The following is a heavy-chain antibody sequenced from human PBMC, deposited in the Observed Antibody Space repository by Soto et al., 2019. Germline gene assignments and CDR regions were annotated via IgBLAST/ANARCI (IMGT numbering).Heavy chain of an antibody. CDR1: GYTFSNFW. CDR3: ARSPRSSPSFDV. CDR2: IYPGDHET. J-gene: IGHJ4*01. D-gene: IGHD6-13*01. Sequence: GEALKISCQCSGYTFSNFWIGWVRPLPGQGLEWMGIIYPGDHETRYSPSFLGKVTISAEKSINTAYLQWSSLEASDSAFYFCARSPRSSPSFDVWGQGALVIVSS. V-gene: IGHV5-51*01.